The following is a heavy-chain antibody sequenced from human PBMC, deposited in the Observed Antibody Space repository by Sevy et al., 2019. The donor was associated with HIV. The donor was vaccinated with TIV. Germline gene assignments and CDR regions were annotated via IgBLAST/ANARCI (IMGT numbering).Heavy chain of an antibody. CDR3: ARDPRMYGDYLLAYFDY. Sequence: GGSLRLSCAASGFTFSTYAMHWLRQAPGKGLEWVAVISHDERTTYYADSVKGRFTISRDNSKNTLFLQMDSLRAEDTAVYYCARDPRMYGDYLLAYFDYWGQGALVTVSS. CDR2: ISHDERTT. D-gene: IGHD2-8*01. V-gene: IGHV3-30*04. CDR1: GFTFSTYA. J-gene: IGHJ4*02.